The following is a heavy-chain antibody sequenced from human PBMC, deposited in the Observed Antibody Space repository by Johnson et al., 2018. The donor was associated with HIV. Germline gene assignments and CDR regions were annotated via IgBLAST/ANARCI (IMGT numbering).Heavy chain of an antibody. J-gene: IGHJ3*02. V-gene: IGHV3-33*06. Sequence: QMQLVESGGGVVQPGRSLRLSCAASGFTFSSYGMHWVRQAPGKGLEWVAVIWYDGSNKYYGDSVKGRFTIYRDNFKNTLYLQMNSLRAEDTAVYYCAKDRVLGNQDDAFDMWGQGTMVTVSS. D-gene: IGHD7-27*01. CDR1: GFTFSSYG. CDR2: IWYDGSNK. CDR3: AKDRVLGNQDDAFDM.